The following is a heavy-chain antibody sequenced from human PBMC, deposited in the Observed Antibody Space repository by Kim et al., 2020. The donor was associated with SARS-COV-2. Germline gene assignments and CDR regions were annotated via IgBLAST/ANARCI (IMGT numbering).Heavy chain of an antibody. V-gene: IGHV4-39*01. CDR3: ARRSPIRYSDSSAKGGDVDD. Sequence: SETLSLTCTVSGGSISSSSYYWGWIRQPPGKGLEWIGSIYYSGSTYYNPSLKSRVTISVDTSKNQCSLTLGSVTAADTAVYYCARRSPIRYSDSSAKGGDVDDWGQGTRGTVSS. J-gene: IGHJ4*02. D-gene: IGHD3-22*01. CDR1: GGSISSSSYY. CDR2: IYYSGST.